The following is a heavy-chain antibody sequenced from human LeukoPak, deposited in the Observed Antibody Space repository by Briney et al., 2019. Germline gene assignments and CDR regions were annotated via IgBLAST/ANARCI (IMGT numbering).Heavy chain of an antibody. D-gene: IGHD6-6*01. Sequence: PGGSLRLSCAASGFTFSSYAMSWVRQAPGKGLEWVSSISSSSSYIYYADSVKGRFTISRDNAKNSLYLQMNSLRAEDTAVYYCAKTWQLVDFDYWGQGTLVTVSS. CDR1: GFTFSSYA. J-gene: IGHJ4*02. CDR2: ISSSSSYI. V-gene: IGHV3-21*03. CDR3: AKTWQLVDFDY.